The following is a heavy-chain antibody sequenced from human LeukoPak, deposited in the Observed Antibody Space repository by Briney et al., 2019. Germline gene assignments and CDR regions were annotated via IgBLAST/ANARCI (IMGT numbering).Heavy chain of an antibody. J-gene: IGHJ4*02. CDR1: GYTFTSYY. V-gene: IGHV1-8*01. D-gene: IGHD1-26*01. CDR3: ARNSGSYYDGVGY. CDR2: MNPNSGNT. Sequence: GASVKVSCKASGYTFTSYYINWVRQDTGQGLEWMGWMNPNSGNTGYAQKFQGRVTMTRNTSISTAYMELSSLRSDDTAVYYCARNSGSYYDGVGYWGQGTLVTVSS.